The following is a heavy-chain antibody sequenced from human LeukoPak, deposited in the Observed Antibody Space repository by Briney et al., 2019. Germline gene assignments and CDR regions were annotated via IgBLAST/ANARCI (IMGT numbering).Heavy chain of an antibody. CDR3: ARDPSFGYSDDY. V-gene: IGHV1-2*06. CDR1: GYTFTGYY. CDR2: INPNSGGT. J-gene: IGHJ4*02. Sequence: ASVKVSCKASGYTFTGYYMHWARQAPGQGLEWMGRINPNSGGTNYAQKFQGRVTMTRDTSISTAYMELSRLRSDDTAVYYCARDPSFGYSDDYWGQGTLVTVSS. D-gene: IGHD2-15*01.